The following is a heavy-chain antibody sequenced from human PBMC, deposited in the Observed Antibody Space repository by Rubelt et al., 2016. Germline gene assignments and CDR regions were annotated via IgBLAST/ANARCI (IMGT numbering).Heavy chain of an antibody. CDR1: GYTFTGYY. CDR3: ARGSTVVTPSEYYFDY. Sequence: QVQLVQSGAEVKKPGASVKVSCKASGYTFTGYYMHWVRQAPGQGLEWMGWINPNSGGTNYAQKFQGRVTMTRETSISTAYMELSRLRSDDTAVDYCARGSTVVTPSEYYFDYWGQGTLVTVSS. D-gene: IGHD4-23*01. J-gene: IGHJ4*02. CDR2: INPNSGGT. V-gene: IGHV1-2*02.